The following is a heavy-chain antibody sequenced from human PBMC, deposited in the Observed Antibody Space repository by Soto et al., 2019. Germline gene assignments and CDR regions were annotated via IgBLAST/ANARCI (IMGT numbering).Heavy chain of an antibody. Sequence: QVQLQQSGPGLVKPSQTLSLTCTVSGGSISYEYYHWTWIRQSPGKGLEWIGYIHYSGSIIYNPSFKSXXXXXXXXXXXXXXXXXXXXXXXXXXVXFCAREDDGGDRDYYGLDVWGQGTTVTVSS. D-gene: IGHD2-21*02. CDR1: GGSISYEYYH. V-gene: IGHV4-30-4*08. CDR2: IHYSGSI. J-gene: IGHJ6*02. CDR3: AREDDGGDRDYYGLDV.